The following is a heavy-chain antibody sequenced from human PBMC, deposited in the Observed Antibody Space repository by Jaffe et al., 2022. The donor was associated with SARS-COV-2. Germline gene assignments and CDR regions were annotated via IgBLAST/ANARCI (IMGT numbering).Heavy chain of an antibody. V-gene: IGHV4-39*01. CDR1: GGSVSSRSYW. D-gene: IGHD3-10*01. Sequence: QLQLQESGPGLVKPSETLSLTCTVSGGSVSSRSYWWGWIRQPPGKGLEWIGSIYNSGSTYYNPSLKSRVTISVDTSKNQFSLKLSSVTAADTAVYSCARHDEDGSGTNWFGPWGQGTLVTVSS. CDR3: ARHDEDGSGTNWFGP. CDR2: IYNSGST. J-gene: IGHJ5*02.